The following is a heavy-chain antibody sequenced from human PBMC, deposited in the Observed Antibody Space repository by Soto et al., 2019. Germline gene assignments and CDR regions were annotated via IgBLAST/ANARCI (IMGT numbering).Heavy chain of an antibody. Sequence: QVQLVESGGGVVQPGTSLRLSCAASGFSFSHYGMHWVREAPGKGLEWVAAISYDGNNKNYADSVKGRFSISRDNSKNTLYLQMNSLRAEDTAVYYCAKVAGPRVLTGTWDWGQGTLVTVSS. D-gene: IGHD1-20*01. CDR1: GFSFSHYG. J-gene: IGHJ4*02. CDR3: AKVAGPRVLTGTWD. V-gene: IGHV3-30*18. CDR2: ISYDGNNK.